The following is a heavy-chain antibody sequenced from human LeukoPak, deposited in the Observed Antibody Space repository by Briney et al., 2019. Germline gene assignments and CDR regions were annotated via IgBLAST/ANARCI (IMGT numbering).Heavy chain of an antibody. CDR1: GFTFSSYG. D-gene: IGHD3-3*01. CDR2: ISGSGGST. Sequence: PRGSLRLSCAATGFTFSSYGMSWVRQAPGKGLDWVSSISGSGGSTYYADSLKGRFTSSRDNSKNTLYLQMNSLRDDVTAVYYCAKRGSGYTQFDYWGGGTLVTVSS. CDR3: AKRGSGYTQFDY. V-gene: IGHV3-23*01. J-gene: IGHJ4*02.